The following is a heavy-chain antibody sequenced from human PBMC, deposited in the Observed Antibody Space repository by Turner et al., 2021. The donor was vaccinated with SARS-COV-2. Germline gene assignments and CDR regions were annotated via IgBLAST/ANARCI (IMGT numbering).Heavy chain of an antibody. CDR2: ISWNSDSI. V-gene: IGHV3-9*01. CDR1: GLTFDDYA. D-gene: IGHD5-12*01. J-gene: IGHJ4*02. CDR3: AKLDRGYGPSYFDY. Sequence: EAQLVESGGGLVQPGRSLRPSSAASGLTFDDYAMHWVRQAPGKGLEWVSGISWNSDSIGYADSVKGRFTISRDNAKNSLYLQMNSLRPEDTALYYCAKLDRGYGPSYFDYWGQGTLVTVSS.